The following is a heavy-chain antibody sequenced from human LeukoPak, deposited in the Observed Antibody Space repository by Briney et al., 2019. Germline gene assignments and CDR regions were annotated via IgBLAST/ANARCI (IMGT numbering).Heavy chain of an antibody. CDR1: GVSISSSD. J-gene: IGHJ5*02. D-gene: IGHD2-8*01. CDR2: MNYSRNN. CDR3: ARDSVYATNWFDP. V-gene: IGHV4-59*01. Sequence: SETLSLTCTVSGVSISSSDWSWIGQPPGKGLEGRGYMNYSRNNHYNPSLQGRVTMSVDMSKKHFSLKLRSVTAADTAVYYCARDSVYATNWFDPCGQGPLVTVSS.